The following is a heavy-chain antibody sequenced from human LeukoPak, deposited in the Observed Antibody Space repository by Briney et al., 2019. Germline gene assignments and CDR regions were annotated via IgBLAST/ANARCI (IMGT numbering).Heavy chain of an antibody. CDR1: GYTFTSYG. CDR2: ISAYNGNT. J-gene: IGHJ5*02. Sequence: ASVKVSCKASGYTFTSYGISWVRQAPGQGLEWMGWISAYNGNTNYAQKLQVRVTMTTDTSTSTAYMELRSLRSDDTAVYYCAREKPRPGYSSSWYWFDPWGQGTLVTVSS. CDR3: AREKPRPGYSSSWYWFDP. D-gene: IGHD6-13*01. V-gene: IGHV1-18*04.